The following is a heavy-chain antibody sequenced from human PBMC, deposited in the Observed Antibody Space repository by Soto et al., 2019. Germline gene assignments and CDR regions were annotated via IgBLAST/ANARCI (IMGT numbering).Heavy chain of an antibody. D-gene: IGHD3-22*01. V-gene: IGHV1-18*01. CDR3: AKNVFDYYDSSGYYSDY. Sequence: GSVKVSCKASGYTFTSYGISWVRQAPGQGLEWMGWISAYNGNTNYAQKLQGRVTMTTDTSTSTAYMELRSLRSDDTAVYYCAKNVFDYYDSSGYYSDYWGQGTLVTVSS. CDR2: ISAYNGNT. CDR1: GYTFTSYG. J-gene: IGHJ4*02.